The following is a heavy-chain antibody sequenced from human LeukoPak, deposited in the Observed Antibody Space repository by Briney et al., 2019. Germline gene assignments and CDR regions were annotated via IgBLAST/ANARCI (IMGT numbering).Heavy chain of an antibody. CDR2: IDTAGDT. CDR3: ARAVTTALDY. D-gene: IGHD4-17*01. Sequence: GGSLRLSCAASGFTFSTYDMHWVRQPTGKGLEWVSAIDTAGDTYYPGSVKGRFTISRENAKNSLYLQMNSLRAGDTAVYYCARAVTTALDYWGQGTLVTVSS. CDR1: GFTFSTYD. J-gene: IGHJ4*02. V-gene: IGHV3-13*01.